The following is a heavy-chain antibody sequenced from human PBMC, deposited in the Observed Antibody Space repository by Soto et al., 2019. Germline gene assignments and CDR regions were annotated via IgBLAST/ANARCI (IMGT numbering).Heavy chain of an antibody. CDR1: GFTFSSYA. J-gene: IGHJ4*02. Sequence: GGSLRLSCVASGFTFSSYAMSWVRQAPGKGLEWVSGISGSGGGTYYADSVKGRFTVSRDNSKNTLYLQMNSLRAEDTAVYYCAKGGYSSDWHRNAVDYWGQGTLVTVSS. D-gene: IGHD6-19*01. V-gene: IGHV3-23*01. CDR3: AKGGYSSDWHRNAVDY. CDR2: ISGSGGGT.